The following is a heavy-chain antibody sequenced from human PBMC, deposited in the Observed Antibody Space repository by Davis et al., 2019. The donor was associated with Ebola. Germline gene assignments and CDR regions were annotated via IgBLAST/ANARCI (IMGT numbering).Heavy chain of an antibody. CDR3: ARDLYRGGDSPAMDP. CDR1: GFTFSGSA. V-gene: IGHV3-73*01. CDR2: IRSKANSYAT. J-gene: IGHJ5*02. D-gene: IGHD1-26*01. Sequence: GESLKISCAASGFTFSGSAMHWVRQASGKGLEWVGRIRSKANSYATAYAASVKGRFTISRDNSKNTLYLQMNSLRAEDTAVYYCARDLYRGGDSPAMDPWGQGTLVTVSS.